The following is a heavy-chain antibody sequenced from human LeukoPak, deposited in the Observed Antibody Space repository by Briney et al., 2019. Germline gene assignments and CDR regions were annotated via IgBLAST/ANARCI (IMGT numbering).Heavy chain of an antibody. CDR2: SNPNNGGK. CDR3: ARVDGGEWYFFDY. CDR1: GYTFTGYY. V-gene: IGHV1-2*02. Sequence: ASVKVSCKASGYTFTGYYMHWVRHAPGQGLEWMGWSNPNNGGKNNEQKFQGRVTMTLDTSISTDSMELSRLRSDDTAIYYCARVDGGEWYFFDYWGQGTLVTVSS. D-gene: IGHD2-8*02. J-gene: IGHJ4*02.